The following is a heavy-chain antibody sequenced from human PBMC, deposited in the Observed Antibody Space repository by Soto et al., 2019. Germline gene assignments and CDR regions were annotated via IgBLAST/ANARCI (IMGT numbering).Heavy chain of an antibody. Sequence: QVQLQESGPGLVKPSETLSLTCTVSGGSISSYYWNWIRQPPGKGLEWIGYIYYSGSTNYNPSLQSRVTIAVDTSKRQFSLKLSSVTAAVTAGYYWERQAWKYSYGTNVNYWGQGTLVTVSS. CDR3: ERQAWKYSYGTNVNY. D-gene: IGHD5-18*01. CDR2: IYYSGST. CDR1: GGSISSYY. J-gene: IGHJ4*02. V-gene: IGHV4-59*08.